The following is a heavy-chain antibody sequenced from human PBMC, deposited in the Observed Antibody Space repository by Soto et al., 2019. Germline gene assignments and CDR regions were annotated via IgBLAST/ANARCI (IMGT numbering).Heavy chain of an antibody. D-gene: IGHD3-3*01. CDR1: GFTFSSYW. V-gene: IGHV3-74*01. CDR2: INSDGSST. CDR3: ARDGSGDFWSGPHHYYGMDV. Sequence: PGESLKISCAASGFTFSSYWMHWVRQAPGKGLVWVSRINSDGSSTGYADSVKGRFTISRDNAKNTLYLQMNSLRAEDTAVYYCARDGSGDFWSGPHHYYGMDVWGQGTTVTVSS. J-gene: IGHJ6*02.